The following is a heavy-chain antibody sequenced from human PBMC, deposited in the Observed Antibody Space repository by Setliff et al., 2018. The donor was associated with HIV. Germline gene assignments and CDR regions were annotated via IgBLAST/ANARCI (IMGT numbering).Heavy chain of an antibody. V-gene: IGHV4-4*07. CDR2: FSSSGGT. CDR3: ARSRHCGSDCYFDL. J-gene: IGHJ4*02. CDR1: GASITTHW. Sequence: SETLSLTCTVSGASITTHWWSWIRQPAGKGLEWIGRFSSSGGTNYNSSLESRVTMSVDTSKNQFYLNLRSVTATDTAIYSCARSRHCGSDCYFDLSGQGT. D-gene: IGHD2-21*02.